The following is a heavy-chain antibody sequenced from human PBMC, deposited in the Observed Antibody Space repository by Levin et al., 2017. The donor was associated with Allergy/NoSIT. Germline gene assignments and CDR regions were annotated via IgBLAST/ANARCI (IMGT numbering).Heavy chain of an antibody. CDR3: TRDIAARHWFDP. Sequence: GSLRLSCSASGFTFGDYAMSWFRQAPGKGLEWVAFLRSIRHGGTSEYAASVKGRFIISRDDSKSIAYLQMNSLKIEDTAVYYCTRDIAARHWFDPWGQGTQVTVYS. CDR1: GFTFGDYA. J-gene: IGHJ5*02. V-gene: IGHV3-49*03. CDR2: LRSIRHGGTS. D-gene: IGHD6-6*01.